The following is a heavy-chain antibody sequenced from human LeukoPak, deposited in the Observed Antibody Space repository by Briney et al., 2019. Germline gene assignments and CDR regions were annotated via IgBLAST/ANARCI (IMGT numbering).Heavy chain of an antibody. CDR1: GFTFSSYA. V-gene: IGHV3-64D*09. CDR2: ISSNGGST. J-gene: IGHJ4*02. CDR3: VRPMTSREGFFDY. D-gene: IGHD2-21*02. Sequence: GGSLRLSCSPSGFTFSSYAMHWVRQAPGKGLEYVSAISSNGGSTYYADSVKGRFTISRDNSKNPLYLQISSLRAEDTAGYYCVRPMTSREGFFDYWGQGTLVTVSS.